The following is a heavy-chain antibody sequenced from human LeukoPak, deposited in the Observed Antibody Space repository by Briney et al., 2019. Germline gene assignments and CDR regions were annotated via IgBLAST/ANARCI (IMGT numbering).Heavy chain of an antibody. CDR2: IYYSGST. CDR1: GGSISSYY. J-gene: IGHJ4*02. V-gene: IGHV4-59*01. CDR3: ARGTEMTTVTVLDY. Sequence: SETLSLTCTVSGGSISSYYWSWIRQPPGKGLEWIGYIYYSGSTNYNPSLKSRVTISVDTSKNQLSLKLSSVTAADTAVYYCARGTEMTTVTVLDYWGQGTLVTVSS. D-gene: IGHD4-17*01.